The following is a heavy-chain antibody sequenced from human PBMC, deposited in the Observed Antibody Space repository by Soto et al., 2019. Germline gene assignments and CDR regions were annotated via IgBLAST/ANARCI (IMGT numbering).Heavy chain of an antibody. CDR1: GFTFSSYD. D-gene: IGHD2-2*01. V-gene: IGHV3-13*01. J-gene: IGHJ6*03. CDR2: IGTAGDT. CDR3: ARSCSSTSCDSNYYYYMDV. Sequence: VQLVESGGGLVQPGGSLRLSCAASGFTFSSYDMHWVRQATGKGLEWVSAIGTAGDTYYPGSVKGRFTISRENAKNSLYLQMNSLRAGDTAVYYCARSCSSTSCDSNYYYYMDVWGKGTTVTVSS.